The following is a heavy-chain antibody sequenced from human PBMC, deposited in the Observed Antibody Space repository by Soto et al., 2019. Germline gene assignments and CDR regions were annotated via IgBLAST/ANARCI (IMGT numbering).Heavy chain of an antibody. D-gene: IGHD3-22*01. V-gene: IGHV4-38-2*01. J-gene: IGHJ6*02. CDR1: GYSISSGYY. Sequence: PSETLSLTCAVSGYSISSGYYWGWIRQPPGKGLEWIGSIYHSGSTYYNPSLKSRVTISVDTSKNQFSLKLSSVTAADTAVYYCAGRAGSGYWALEGMDVWGQGTTVTVSS. CDR2: IYHSGST. CDR3: AGRAGSGYWALEGMDV.